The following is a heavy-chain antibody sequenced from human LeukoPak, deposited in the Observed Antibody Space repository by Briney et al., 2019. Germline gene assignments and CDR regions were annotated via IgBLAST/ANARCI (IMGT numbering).Heavy chain of an antibody. D-gene: IGHD5-24*01. V-gene: IGHV4-34*01. Sequence: SGTLSLTCAVYGGSFSGYYWSWIRQPPGKGLEWIGEINHSGSTNYNPSLKSRLSISVDTSKNQFSLKLSSVTAADTALYYCARDSGYNVNDHDVNAFDIWGQGTMVTISS. CDR3: ARDSGYNVNDHDVNAFDI. J-gene: IGHJ3*02. CDR2: INHSGST. CDR1: GGSFSGYY.